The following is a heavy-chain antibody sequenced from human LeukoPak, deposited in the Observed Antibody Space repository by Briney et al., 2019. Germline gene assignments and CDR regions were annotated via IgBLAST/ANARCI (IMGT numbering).Heavy chain of an antibody. CDR1: GLTFSSYC. CDR3: ARQAGRYYYMDV. CDR2: IRYDVSNT. V-gene: IGHV3-33*01. Sequence: GGSLRLSCAAAGLTFSSYCMQWVSRAPGKGLGWESVIRYDVSNTYYADSVKGRFTISRDNSKNTLYLQMNSLRAEDTAVYYCARQAGRYYYMDVWGKGTTVTVSS. J-gene: IGHJ6*03.